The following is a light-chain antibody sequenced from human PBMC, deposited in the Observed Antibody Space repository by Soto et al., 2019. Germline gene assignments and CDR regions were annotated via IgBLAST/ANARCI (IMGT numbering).Light chain of an antibody. CDR3: QQYNSYSRTT. Sequence: DIQMTQSPSTLSASVGDRVTITCRASQSISSWLAWYQQEPGKAPKLLIYDASSLESGVPSRFSGSGSGTEFTLTISSLQPDDFATYYCQQYNSYSRTTFGQGTKVDIK. CDR2: DAS. CDR1: QSISSW. J-gene: IGKJ2*01. V-gene: IGKV1-5*01.